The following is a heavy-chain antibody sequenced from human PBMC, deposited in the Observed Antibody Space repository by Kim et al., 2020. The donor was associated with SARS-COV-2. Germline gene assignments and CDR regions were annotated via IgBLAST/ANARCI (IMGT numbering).Heavy chain of an antibody. D-gene: IGHD1-26*01. Sequence: IGYAASVQGRFTISRDNAKNSLYLQMNSLRAEDTALYYCAKVGAIYAFDIWGQGTMVTVSS. J-gene: IGHJ3*02. CDR3: AKVGAIYAFDI. V-gene: IGHV3-9*01. CDR2: I.